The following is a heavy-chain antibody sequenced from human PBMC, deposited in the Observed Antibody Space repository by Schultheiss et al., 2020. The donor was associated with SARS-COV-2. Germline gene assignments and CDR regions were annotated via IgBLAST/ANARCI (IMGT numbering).Heavy chain of an antibody. CDR3: ARGLSGHYYYGMDV. Sequence: GGSLRLSCAASGFTFDDYAMHWVRQAPGKGLEWVSGISWNSGSIGYADSVKGRFTISRDNAKNSLYLQMNSLRAEDTAVYYCARGLSGHYYYGMDVWGQGTTVTVSS. J-gene: IGHJ6*02. V-gene: IGHV3-9*01. CDR2: ISWNSGSI. D-gene: IGHD6-19*01. CDR1: GFTFDDYA.